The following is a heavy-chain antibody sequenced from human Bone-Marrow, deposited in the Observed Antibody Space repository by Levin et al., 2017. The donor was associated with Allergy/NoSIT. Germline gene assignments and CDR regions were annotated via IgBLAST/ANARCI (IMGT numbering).Heavy chain of an antibody. CDR3: VRAYCSSASCYEGGTY. CDR1: GFTFSSFG. CDR2: ISVSAGST. D-gene: IGHD2-2*01. V-gene: IGHV3-23*01. J-gene: IGHJ4*02. Sequence: GGSLRLSCAASGFTFSSFGMSWVRQAPGKGLEWVSGISVSAGSTYYADSVKGRFTISRDNSKNTLYLQMNSLRAEDTAVYYCVRAYCSSASCYEGGTYWGQGTLVTVSS.